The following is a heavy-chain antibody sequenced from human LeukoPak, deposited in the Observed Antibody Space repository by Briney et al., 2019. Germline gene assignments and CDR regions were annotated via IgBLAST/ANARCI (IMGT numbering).Heavy chain of an antibody. D-gene: IGHD3-22*01. J-gene: IGHJ4*02. CDR2: IYYSGST. V-gene: IGHV4-39*01. Sequence: PSETLSLTCTVSGGSISRSNYYWGWIRQPPGKGLEWIGSIYYSGSTYYNPSLKSRVTISVDTSKNQFSLKLSSVTAADTAVYYCARSGRITLIFDYWGQGTLVTVSS. CDR1: GGSISRSNYY. CDR3: ARSGRITLIFDY.